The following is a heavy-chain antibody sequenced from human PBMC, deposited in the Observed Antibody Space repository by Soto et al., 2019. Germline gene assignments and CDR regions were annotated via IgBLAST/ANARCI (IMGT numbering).Heavy chain of an antibody. D-gene: IGHD3-22*01. J-gene: IGHJ4*02. Sequence: AASVKVSCKASGYSFTSFDINWVRQATGQGLEWMGWMNPNSGNTGYAQKFQGRVTMTRNTSTRTAYMELSSLRSEDTAVYYCAVEYSRRTFDYWGQGILVTVS. CDR2: MNPNSGNT. V-gene: IGHV1-8*01. CDR1: GYSFTSFD. CDR3: AVEYSRRTFDY.